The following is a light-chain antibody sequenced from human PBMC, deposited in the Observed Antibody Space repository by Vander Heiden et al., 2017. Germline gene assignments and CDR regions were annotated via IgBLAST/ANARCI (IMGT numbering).Light chain of an antibody. J-gene: IGLJ2*01. CDR3: QSYDSSLSGSV. Sequence: QSVLTQPPPVSGAPAQRVTIPCTGRSSNIGAGYDVHWYQQLPGTAPKLLIYGNSNRPSGVPDRFSGSKSGTSASLAITGLQAEDEADYYCQSYDSSLSGSVFGGGTKLTVL. V-gene: IGLV1-40*01. CDR2: GNS. CDR1: SSNIGAGYD.